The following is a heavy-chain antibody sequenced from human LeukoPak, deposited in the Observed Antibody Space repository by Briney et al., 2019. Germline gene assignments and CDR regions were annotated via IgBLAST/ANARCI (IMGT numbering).Heavy chain of an antibody. J-gene: IGHJ3*02. Sequence: GGSLRLSCAASGLTFSSYEMNWVRQAPGKGLEWVSYVSSSGSTIYYADSVKGRFTISRDNAKNSLYLQMNSLRAEDTAVYYCARECSSTSCQDAFDIWGQGTMVTVSS. D-gene: IGHD2-2*01. V-gene: IGHV3-48*03. CDR2: VSSSGSTI. CDR1: GLTFSSYE. CDR3: ARECSSTSCQDAFDI.